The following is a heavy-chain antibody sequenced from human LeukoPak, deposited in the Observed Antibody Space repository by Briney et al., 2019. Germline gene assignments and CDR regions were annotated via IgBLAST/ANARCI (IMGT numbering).Heavy chain of an antibody. Sequence: SETLSLTCTVSGGSISSGGYYWSWIRQPPGKGLEWIGYIYHSGSTYYNPSLKSRVTISVDRSKNQFSLKLSSVTAADTAVYYCARRGKWVDYWGQGTLVTVSS. D-gene: IGHD1-26*01. J-gene: IGHJ4*02. V-gene: IGHV4-30-2*01. CDR3: ARRGKWVDY. CDR2: IYHSGST. CDR1: GGSISSGGYY.